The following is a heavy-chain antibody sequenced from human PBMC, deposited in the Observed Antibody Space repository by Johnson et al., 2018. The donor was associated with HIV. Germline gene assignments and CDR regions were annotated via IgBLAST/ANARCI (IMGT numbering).Heavy chain of an antibody. J-gene: IGHJ3*02. D-gene: IGHD6-13*01. Sequence: EVQLVESGGGLVQPGGSLRLSCAASGFTFSSYAMSWVRQAPGKGLAWVSAISGSGGSTYYADSVKGRFTISRDNSKNTLDLQMNSLRAEDTAVYYCARGRYSSTWYVGGLDAFDIWGQGTMVTVSS. CDR2: ISGSGGST. CDR1: GFTFSSYA. V-gene: IGHV3-23*04. CDR3: ARGRYSSTWYVGGLDAFDI.